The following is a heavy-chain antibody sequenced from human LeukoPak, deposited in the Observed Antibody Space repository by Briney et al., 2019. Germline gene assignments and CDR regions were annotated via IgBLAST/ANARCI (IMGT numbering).Heavy chain of an antibody. D-gene: IGHD2-2*01. CDR2: ISSSSNTM. Sequence: GGTLTLSCAASGFTFSSYNLNWVRQAPGKGLEWVSYISSSSNTMYYADSVKGGFTISRDDARNSLYLQMNSLSDEDTAVYYCARDYRSSTSRTLDVWGQGTTVTVSS. J-gene: IGHJ6*02. CDR1: GFTFSSYN. CDR3: ARDYRSSTSRTLDV. V-gene: IGHV3-48*02.